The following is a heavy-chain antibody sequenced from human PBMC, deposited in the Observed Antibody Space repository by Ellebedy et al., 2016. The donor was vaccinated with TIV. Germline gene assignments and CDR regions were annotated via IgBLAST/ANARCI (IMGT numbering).Heavy chain of an antibody. D-gene: IGHD3-16*02. CDR1: GDSISTINYY. Sequence: SETLSLXXVVSGDSISTINYYWGWIRQPPGKGLEWIGSIYYSGSTYYNPSLRSRVAISVATSKNQFSLKLNSVTAADTAVYYCARVRGDDYVWGSYRLHAFDIWGQGTMVTVSS. CDR3: ARVRGDDYVWGSYRLHAFDI. V-gene: IGHV4-39*07. CDR2: IYYSGST. J-gene: IGHJ3*02.